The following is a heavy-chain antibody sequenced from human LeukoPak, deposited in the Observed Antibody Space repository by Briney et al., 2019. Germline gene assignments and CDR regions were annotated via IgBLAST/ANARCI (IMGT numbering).Heavy chain of an antibody. J-gene: IGHJ4*02. CDR2: ISVTGGIT. V-gene: IGHV3-23*01. Sequence: PGGSLRLSCAASGFTFSSYAMSWLRQTPQKGLDWVSGISVTGGITYYADSVKGRFTIARDNSGTTLYLQLNSLRADDTAAYYCAKSHITRYPLQYYFDLWGQGAQVIVSS. CDR1: GFTFSSYA. D-gene: IGHD2-21*01. CDR3: AKSHITRYPLQYYFDL.